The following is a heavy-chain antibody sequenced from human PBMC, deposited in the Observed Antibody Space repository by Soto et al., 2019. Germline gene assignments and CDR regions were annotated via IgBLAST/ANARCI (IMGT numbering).Heavy chain of an antibody. D-gene: IGHD2-8*02. V-gene: IGHV3-7*05. J-gene: IGHJ3*02. CDR1: GFTFSNYW. Sequence: EVQLVESGGGLVQSGGSLRLSCVASGFTFSNYWMTWVRQAPGKGLEWVANIKRDGSETYLVDSVRGRFTISSDNAKNSLYLQMNRLRAEDTAVYYCAKDDNYCAGGICYDVFDIWGQWTMVTVSS. CDR2: IKRDGSET. CDR3: AKDDNYCAGGICYDVFDI.